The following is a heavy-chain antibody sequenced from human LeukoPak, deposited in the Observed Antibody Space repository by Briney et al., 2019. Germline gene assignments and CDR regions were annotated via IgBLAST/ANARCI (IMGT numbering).Heavy chain of an antibody. Sequence: GGSLRLSCAASGFTFSSYGMHWVRQAPGKELEGVAVIWYDGSNKYYADSVKGRFTISRDNSKNTLYLQMNSLRAEDTAVYYCAKDRALWRLQYYFDYWGQGTLVTVSS. J-gene: IGHJ4*02. CDR1: GFTFSSYG. CDR2: IWYDGSNK. V-gene: IGHV3-33*06. CDR3: AKDRALWRLQYYFDY. D-gene: IGHD6-25*01.